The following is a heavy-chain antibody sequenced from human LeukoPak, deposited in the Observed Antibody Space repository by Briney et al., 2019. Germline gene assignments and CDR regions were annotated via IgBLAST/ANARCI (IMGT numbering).Heavy chain of an antibody. D-gene: IGHD3-10*01. J-gene: IGHJ4*02. Sequence: SETLSLTCTVSGVSISSGSYYWSWLRQPDGKGLEWIGRIYTSGSTNYNPSLKSRVTISVDTSKNQFSLKLSSVTAADTAVYYCAREGPITMVRGVMRSFFDYWGQGTLVTVSS. CDR3: AREGPITMVRGVMRSFFDY. V-gene: IGHV4-61*02. CDR2: IYTSGST. CDR1: GVSISSGSYY.